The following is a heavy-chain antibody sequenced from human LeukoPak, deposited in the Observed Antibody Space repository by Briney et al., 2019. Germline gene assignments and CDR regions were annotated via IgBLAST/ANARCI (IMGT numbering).Heavy chain of an antibody. V-gene: IGHV3-53*01. CDR2: IYSGGST. D-gene: IGHD3-22*01. J-gene: IGHJ4*02. CDR1: GFTVSSNY. CDR3: ARYYDSSGYSDY. Sequence: GGSLRLSCAASGFTVSSNYMSWVRQAPGKGLEWVSVIYSGGSTYYADSVKGRFTISRDNSKNTLYLQMNSLRAEDTAVYYCARYYDSSGYSDYWGQGTLVTVSS.